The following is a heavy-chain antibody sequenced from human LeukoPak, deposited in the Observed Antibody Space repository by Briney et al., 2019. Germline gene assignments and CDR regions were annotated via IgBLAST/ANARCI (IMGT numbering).Heavy chain of an antibody. CDR1: GFTFSSYA. CDR2: ISYDGSNK. Sequence: PGRSLRLSCAASGFTFSSYAMHWVRQAPGKGLEWVAVISYDGSNKYYADSVKGRFTISRDNSKNTLYLQMNSLRAEDTGVYYCARDSYYYDSSGYYSDAFDIWGQGTMVIVSS. CDR3: ARDSYYYDSSGYYSDAFDI. J-gene: IGHJ3*02. V-gene: IGHV3-30-3*01. D-gene: IGHD3-22*01.